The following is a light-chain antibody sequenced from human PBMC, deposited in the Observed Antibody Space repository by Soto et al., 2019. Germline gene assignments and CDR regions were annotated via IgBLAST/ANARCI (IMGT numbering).Light chain of an antibody. V-gene: IGLV2-23*02. J-gene: IGLJ1*01. Sequence: QSVLTQPDSVSGSPGQSITISCTGTSSDVGSYNLVSWYQQHPGKAPKLMIDEVSKRASGVSNRFSGSKSGNTASLTISGLQAEDEADYYCCSYAGSLYFFGTGTKLTVL. CDR1: SSDVGSYNL. CDR2: EVS. CDR3: CSYAGSLYF.